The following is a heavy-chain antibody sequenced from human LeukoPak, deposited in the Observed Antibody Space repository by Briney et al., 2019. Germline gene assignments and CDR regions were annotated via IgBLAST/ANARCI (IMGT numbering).Heavy chain of an antibody. V-gene: IGHV1-8*01. D-gene: IGHD2-15*01. CDR2: MNPNSGNT. CDR1: GYTFTSYD. CDR3: ARRPLVATRPDY. Sequence: ASVKVSCKXSGYTFTSYDINWVRQATGQGLEWMGWMNPNSGNTGYAQKFQGRVTMTRNTSISTAYMELSSLRSEDTAVYYCARRPLVATRPDYWGQGTLVTVSS. J-gene: IGHJ4*02.